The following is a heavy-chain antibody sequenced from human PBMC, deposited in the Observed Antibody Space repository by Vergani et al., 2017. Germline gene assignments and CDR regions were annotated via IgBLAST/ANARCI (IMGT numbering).Heavy chain of an antibody. J-gene: IGHJ4*02. V-gene: IGHV3-30*02. CDR3: ARGDSSSSEGDYFDY. D-gene: IGHD6-6*01. CDR2: IRYDGSDK. CDR1: GFTFNIYG. Sequence: QVPLVESGGGVVQPGGSLRLSCAASGFTFNIYGMHWVRQAPGKGLEWVAFIRYDGSDKYYADSVKGRFTISRDNSMNTLYLQMNSLRADDTAVYYCARGDSSSSEGDYFDYWGQGTLVTVSS.